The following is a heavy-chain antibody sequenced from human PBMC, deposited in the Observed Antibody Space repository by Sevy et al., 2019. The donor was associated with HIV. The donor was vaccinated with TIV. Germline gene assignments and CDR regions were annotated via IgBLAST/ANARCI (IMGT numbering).Heavy chain of an antibody. Sequence: GGSLRLSCTASGFTFGDYCMSWVRQAPGKGLEWVAFLKSKAYGGTVDHAASVKGRFTISRDDSNSIAYLQMNDLNTGDTGVYYCTRWKGARSIFDYWGQGALVTVSS. J-gene: IGHJ4*02. V-gene: IGHV3-49*04. D-gene: IGHD1-1*01. CDR2: LKSKAYGGTV. CDR1: GFTFGDYC. CDR3: TRWKGARSIFDY.